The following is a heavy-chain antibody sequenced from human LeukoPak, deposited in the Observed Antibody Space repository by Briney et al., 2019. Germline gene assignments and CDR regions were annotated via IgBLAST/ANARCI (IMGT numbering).Heavy chain of an antibody. CDR2: IYYSGST. CDR3: ARDRGTAMVAYYYYGMDA. V-gene: IGHV4-59*01. Sequence: SETLSLTCTVSGGSISSYYWSWIRQPPGKGLEWIGYIYYSGSTNYNPSLKSRVTISVDTSKNQFSLKLSSVTAADTAVYYCARDRGTAMVAYYYYGMDAWGQGTTVTVSS. D-gene: IGHD5-18*01. J-gene: IGHJ6*02. CDR1: GGSISSYY.